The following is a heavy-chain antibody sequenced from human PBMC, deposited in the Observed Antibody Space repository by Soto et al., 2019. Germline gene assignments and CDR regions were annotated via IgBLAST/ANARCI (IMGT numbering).Heavy chain of an antibody. CDR1: GFTFRNYN. CDR3: VREQLYYNDVFGRHLNGFDM. V-gene: IGHV3-48*01. Sequence: PGGSLRLSCAASGFTFRNYNMNWVCQAPGKWLEWVAHISLGGTTVDYSDSVKGRFTISRDDAENSLFLQMNSLGAEDTALYYCVREQLYYNDVFGRHLNGFDMWGPGTMVTVSS. CDR2: ISLGGTTV. D-gene: IGHD2-8*01. J-gene: IGHJ3*02.